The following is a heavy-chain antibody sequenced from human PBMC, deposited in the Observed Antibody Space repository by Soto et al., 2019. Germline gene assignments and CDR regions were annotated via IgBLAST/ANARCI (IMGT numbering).Heavy chain of an antibody. CDR1: GFMFSGFW. J-gene: IGHJ4*02. CDR3: TRGGARFDF. CDR2: INHGGSEK. Sequence: WGSLRLSCSFSGFMFSGFWMNWVRQAPGKGLEWVANINHGGSEKNYVDSVEGRFTISRDNAKSSLFLQMNSLRAEDTDVYYCTRGGARFDFWGPGTLVTGSS. V-gene: IGHV3-7*04. D-gene: IGHD2-15*01.